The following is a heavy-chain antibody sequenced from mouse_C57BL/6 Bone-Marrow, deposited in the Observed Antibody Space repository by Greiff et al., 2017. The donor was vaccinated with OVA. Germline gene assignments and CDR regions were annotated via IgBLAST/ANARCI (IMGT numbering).Heavy chain of an antibody. CDR1: GYAFSSYW. CDR2: IYPGDGDT. V-gene: IGHV1-80*01. CDR3: ARDYYGNWYFDV. J-gene: IGHJ1*03. Sequence: VQLVESGAELVKPGASVKISCKASGYAFSSYWMNWVKQRPGKGLEWIGQIYPGDGDTNYNGKFKGKATLTADKSSSTAYMQLSSLTSEDSAVYFCARDYYGNWYFDVWGTGTTVTVSS. D-gene: IGHD1-1*01.